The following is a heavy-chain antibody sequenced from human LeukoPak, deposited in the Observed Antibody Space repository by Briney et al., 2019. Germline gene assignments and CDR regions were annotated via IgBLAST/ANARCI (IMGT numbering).Heavy chain of an antibody. CDR1: EFTFSRYA. V-gene: IGHV3-23*01. D-gene: IGHD1-14*01. J-gene: IGHJ4*02. Sequence: PGGSLRLSCAASEFTFSRYAMSWVRQAPGKGLEWVSAISASDGRTYYADAVKGRFTISRDNSQNTMYLQLNSLKAEDTAVYCCATHNLLAGPHDYWGQGTLVTVSA. CDR3: ATHNLLAGPHDY. CDR2: ISASDGRT.